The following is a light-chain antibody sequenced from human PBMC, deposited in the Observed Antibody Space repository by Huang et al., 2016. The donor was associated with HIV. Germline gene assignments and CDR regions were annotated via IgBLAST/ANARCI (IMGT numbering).Light chain of an antibody. CDR2: KVS. Sequence: DVIMTQSPLLLPVTLGQPAAISCRSSQTLVHTDGNTYLNWFLQRPGQSPRRLIYKVSNRDSGVPDRFTGSGSGIEFTLTISRVEAEDVGIYYCMQGTHWPPGTFVQGTNMEIK. V-gene: IGKV2-30*02. CDR1: QTLVHTDGNTY. CDR3: MQGTHWPPGT. J-gene: IGKJ1*01.